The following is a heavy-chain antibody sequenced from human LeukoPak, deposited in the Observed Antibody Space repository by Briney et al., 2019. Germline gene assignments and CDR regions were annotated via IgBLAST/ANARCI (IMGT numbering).Heavy chain of an antibody. V-gene: IGHV1-2*02. Sequence: ASVKVSCKASGYTFTGYYIHWVRQAPGQGLEWMAWINPNSGGTYYAQNFHDRITLTRDTSISTAYMELSRLRSDDTAIYYCARANALYCSSTSCLFDYWGQGTLVTVSS. D-gene: IGHD2-2*01. J-gene: IGHJ4*02. CDR2: INPNSGGT. CDR3: ARANALYCSSTSCLFDY. CDR1: GYTFTGYY.